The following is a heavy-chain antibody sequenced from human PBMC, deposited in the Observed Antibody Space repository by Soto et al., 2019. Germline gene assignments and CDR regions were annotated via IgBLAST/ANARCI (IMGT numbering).Heavy chain of an antibody. D-gene: IGHD4-17*01. Sequence: QVQLVQSGAEVKKPGASVKVSCKASGYTFTAYAISWVRQAPGQGLEWMGWISAYNGDTNYAQMLQGRVTMTTDTSTSTAYMELRSLRSDDTAVYCCARDSTVTTLDYWGQGTLVTVSS. CDR3: ARDSTVTTLDY. V-gene: IGHV1-18*01. CDR1: GYTFTAYA. J-gene: IGHJ4*02. CDR2: ISAYNGDT.